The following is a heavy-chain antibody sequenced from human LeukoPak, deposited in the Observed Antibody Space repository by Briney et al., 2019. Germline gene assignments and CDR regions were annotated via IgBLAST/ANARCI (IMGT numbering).Heavy chain of an antibody. D-gene: IGHD5-18*01. V-gene: IGHV3-23*01. CDR2: ARGSGDST. CDR1: GFTFNSYA. CDR3: AKDLFYGYPSPTFDY. Sequence: GGSLRLSCAASGFTFNSYAMTWVRQAPGKGLEWASCARGSGDSTYYADSVKGRFTISRDNSKNTLYLQMNSLRAEDTAVYYCAKDLFYGYPSPTFDYWGQGTLVTVSS. J-gene: IGHJ4*02.